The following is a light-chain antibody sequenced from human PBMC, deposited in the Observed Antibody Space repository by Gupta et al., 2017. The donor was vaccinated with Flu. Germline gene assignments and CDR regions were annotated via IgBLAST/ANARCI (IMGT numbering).Light chain of an antibody. CDR3: MVWARGPYG. V-gene: IGLV3-1*01. Sequence: SYELTQPPSVSVSPGQTASITCSGDKLGDVYVSWYQQRQGQSPVWGSYQDIQRPSGIPERVSGADSGNTENMNISGTQAMDEAAYYCMVWARGPYGFGGGTKVTVL. CDR2: QDI. CDR1: KLGDVY. J-gene: IGLJ2*01.